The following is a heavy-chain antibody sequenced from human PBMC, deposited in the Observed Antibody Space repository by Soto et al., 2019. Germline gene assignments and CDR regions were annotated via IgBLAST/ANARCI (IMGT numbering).Heavy chain of an antibody. CDR1: GGSISSGDYY. Sequence: QVQLQESGPGLVKPSQTLSLTCTVSGGSISSGDYYWSLIRQPPGKGLEWIGYMYYSGSTYYNPSLKSRVTISVDTSKNQFSLKLSSVTAADTAVYYCARWLGYGPHFDYWGQGTLVTVSS. CDR3: ARWLGYGPHFDY. D-gene: IGHD5-12*01. J-gene: IGHJ4*02. V-gene: IGHV4-30-4*01. CDR2: MYYSGST.